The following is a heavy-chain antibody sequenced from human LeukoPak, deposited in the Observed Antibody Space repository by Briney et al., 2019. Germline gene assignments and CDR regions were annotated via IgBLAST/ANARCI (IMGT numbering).Heavy chain of an antibody. Sequence: SETLSLTCTFSRGSISGSIRSYYWSWLRQPPGKGLEWIGYISSSGRTNDNPSLRSRLTISVYTSKNQFFLNLSSVSAADTAVYYCARIPLGYSGAYYFDYWGQGTLVTVSP. J-gene: IGHJ4*02. CDR3: ARIPLGYSGAYYFDY. CDR2: ISSSGRT. CDR1: RGSISGSIRSYY. D-gene: IGHD5-12*01. V-gene: IGHV4-4*09.